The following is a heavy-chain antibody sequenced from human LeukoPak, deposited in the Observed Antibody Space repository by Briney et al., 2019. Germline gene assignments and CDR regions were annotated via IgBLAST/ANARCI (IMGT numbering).Heavy chain of an antibody. V-gene: IGHV3-23*01. CDR3: ATARGGVRSQPDDYYYYYMDV. J-gene: IGHJ6*03. Sequence: GGSLRLSCAVSGFTFRNYVMSWVRQAPGKGLEWVSSISGSGGSTYYADSVKGRFTISRDNSKNTLYLQMNSLRAEDTAVYYCATARGGVRSQPDDYYYYYMDVWGKGTTVTVSS. CDR2: ISGSGGST. CDR1: GFTFRNYV. D-gene: IGHD3-10*01.